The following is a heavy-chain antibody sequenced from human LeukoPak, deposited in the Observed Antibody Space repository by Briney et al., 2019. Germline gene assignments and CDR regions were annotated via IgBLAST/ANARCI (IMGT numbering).Heavy chain of an antibody. CDR3: ARRDDI. Sequence: KPSGTLSLTCTVSGGSISSYYWSWIRQPPGKGLEWIGYIYYRGSTNYNPSLKSRVIISVDTSKNQFSLKLRSVTAADTAVYYCARRDDIWGQGTMVTVSS. J-gene: IGHJ3*02. V-gene: IGHV4-59*08. CDR1: GGSISSYY. CDR2: IYYRGST.